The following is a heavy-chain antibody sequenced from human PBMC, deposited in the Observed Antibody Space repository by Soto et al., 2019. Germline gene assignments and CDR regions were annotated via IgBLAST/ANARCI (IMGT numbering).Heavy chain of an antibody. V-gene: IGHV1-18*01. J-gene: IGHJ4*02. CDR3: AREPNYFDY. CDR1: GYTFTSYG. Sequence: QVQLVQSGAEVKKPGASVKVSCKASGYTFTSYGISWVRQCAGQGLEWMGWISAYNGNTKYAKKLQGRVTMTTDTSTSTDYMELRSLRSDDTAVYYCAREPNYFDYWGQGTLVTVSS. CDR2: ISAYNGNT.